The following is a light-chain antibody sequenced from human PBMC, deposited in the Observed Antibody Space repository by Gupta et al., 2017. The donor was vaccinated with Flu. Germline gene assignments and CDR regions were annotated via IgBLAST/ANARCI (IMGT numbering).Light chain of an antibody. CDR1: QSISSL. Sequence: VGERVTITCRASQSISSLLSWYQKKPGKATKLLIYKSSTLETGVPSRFSGSGFGTDFTLTISRLQPDDFATYYCQEYNGYLAFGRGTKVEIK. CDR2: KSS. CDR3: QEYNGYLA. J-gene: IGKJ1*01. V-gene: IGKV1-5*03.